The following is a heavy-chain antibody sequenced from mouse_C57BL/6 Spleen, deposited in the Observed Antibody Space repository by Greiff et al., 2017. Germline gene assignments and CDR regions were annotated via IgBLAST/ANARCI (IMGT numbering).Heavy chain of an antibody. D-gene: IGHD1-1*01. CDR3: ARGATTVVADYYAMDY. J-gene: IGHJ4*01. CDR2: INPNNGGT. Sequence: VQLQQSGPELVKPGASVKIPCKASGYTFTDYNMDWVKQSHGKSLEWIGDINPNNGGTIYNQKFKGKATLTVDKSSSTAYMELRSLTSEDTAVYYCARGATTVVADYYAMDYWGQGTSVTVSS. V-gene: IGHV1-18*01. CDR1: GYTFTDYN.